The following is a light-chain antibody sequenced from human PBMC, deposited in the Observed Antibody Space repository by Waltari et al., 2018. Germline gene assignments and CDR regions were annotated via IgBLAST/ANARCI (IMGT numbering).Light chain of an antibody. CDR1: QSVYSSY. J-gene: IGKJ2*01. CDR3: QQYSYSPNT. V-gene: IGKV3-20*01. CDR2: DAS. Sequence: EIVLTQSPGTLSLSPWQRATLSCRASQSVYSSYLAWYQQKPGQAPRLLIFDASNRATSIPDRFSGSGSGTDFTLTISRLEPEEIAVYFCQQYSYSPNTFGQGTKLEI.